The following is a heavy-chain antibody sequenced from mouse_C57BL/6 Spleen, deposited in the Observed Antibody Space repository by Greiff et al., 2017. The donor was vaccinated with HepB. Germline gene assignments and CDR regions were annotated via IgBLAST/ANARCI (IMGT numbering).Heavy chain of an antibody. V-gene: IGHV3-6*01. Sequence: DVQLQESGPGLVKPSQSLSLTCSVTGYSITSGYYWNWIRQFPGNKLEWMGYISYDGSNNYNPSLKNRISITRDTSKNQFFLKLNSVTTEDTATYYCAREGDYDGYFDYWGQGTTLTVSS. CDR2: ISYDGSN. CDR3: AREGDYDGYFDY. CDR1: GYSITSGYY. D-gene: IGHD2-4*01. J-gene: IGHJ2*01.